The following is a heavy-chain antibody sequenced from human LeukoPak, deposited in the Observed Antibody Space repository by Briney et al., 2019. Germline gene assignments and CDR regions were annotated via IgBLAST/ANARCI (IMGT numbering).Heavy chain of an antibody. D-gene: IGHD4-23*01. J-gene: IGHJ4*02. CDR1: GFSFSNYG. CDR2: ISFDSSHK. V-gene: IGHV3-30*18. Sequence: GGSLRLSCAASGFSFSNYGMHWVRQAPGKGLEWVAVISFDSSHKYYVESVKGRFTISRDNSKNTLYLHMNSLRAEDTAVYYCAKLSFRTVVTPPGRFFDYWGQGTLVTVSS. CDR3: AKLSFRTVVTPPGRFFDY.